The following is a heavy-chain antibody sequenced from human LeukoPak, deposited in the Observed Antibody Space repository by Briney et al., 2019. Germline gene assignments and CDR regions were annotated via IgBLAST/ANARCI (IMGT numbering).Heavy chain of an antibody. CDR3: ARVSSGWYMDDAFDI. CDR1: GFTFSSYS. J-gene: IGHJ3*02. Sequence: GGSLTVSCAASGFTFSSYSMNWVRQAPGKGLEWVSSISSSSSYIYYADSMKGRFTISRDTAKNSLYLQRNSLRAEDTAVYYWARVSSGWYMDDAFDIWGQGTMVTVSS. V-gene: IGHV3-21*01. D-gene: IGHD6-19*01. CDR2: ISSSSSYI.